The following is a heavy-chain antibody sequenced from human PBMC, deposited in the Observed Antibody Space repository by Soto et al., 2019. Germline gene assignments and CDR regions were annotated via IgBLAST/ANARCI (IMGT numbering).Heavy chain of an antibody. D-gene: IGHD3-22*01. V-gene: IGHV4-34*01. CDR1: GGSFSGYY. J-gene: IGHJ6*02. CDR2: INHSGST. CDR3: ARGPYFYYYDSSVYGMDV. Sequence: SETLSLTCTVYGGSFSGYYWSWIRQPPGKGLEWIGEINHSGSTNYNPSLKSRVTISVDTSKNQFSLKLSSVTAADTAVYYCARGPYFYYYDSSVYGMDVWGQGTTVTV.